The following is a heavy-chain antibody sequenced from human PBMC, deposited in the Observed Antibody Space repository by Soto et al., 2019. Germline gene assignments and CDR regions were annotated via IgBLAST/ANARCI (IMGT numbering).Heavy chain of an antibody. J-gene: IGHJ6*03. Sequence: QVQLQQWGAGLLKPSETLSLTCAVYGGSFSGYYWSWIRQPPGKGLEWIGEINHSGSTNYNPSLKSRFTISVDTPKNQSALKLSSVTAADTAVDYCARVLGGNTRTVDPQSYYYYMDVWGKGTTVTVSS. CDR2: INHSGST. CDR1: GGSFSGYY. D-gene: IGHD3-16*01. CDR3: ARVLGGNTRTVDPQSYYYYMDV. V-gene: IGHV4-34*01.